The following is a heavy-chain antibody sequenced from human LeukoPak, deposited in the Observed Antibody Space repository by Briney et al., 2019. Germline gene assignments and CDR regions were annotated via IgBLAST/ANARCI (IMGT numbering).Heavy chain of an antibody. V-gene: IGHV3-7*03. CDR1: GFTFSSYW. J-gene: IGHJ4*02. CDR3: ARVGMTTVTTFDY. D-gene: IGHD4-17*01. CDR2: IKQDGSEK. Sequence: PGGSLRLSCAASGFTFSSYWMSWVRQAPGKGLEWVANIKQDGSEKYYVDSVKGRFTISRDNAKNSLNLPMNSLRAEDTAVYYCARVGMTTVTTFDYWGQGTLVTVSS.